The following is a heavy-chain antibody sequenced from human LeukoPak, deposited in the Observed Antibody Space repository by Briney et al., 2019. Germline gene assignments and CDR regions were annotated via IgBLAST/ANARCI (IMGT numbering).Heavy chain of an antibody. Sequence: QPGGSLRLSCAASGFTFSSYGMHWVRQAPGKGLEWVAVISYDGSNKYHADSVKGRFTISRDNSKNTLYLQMNSLRAEDTAVYYCAKDAYSGSFRWFDPWGQGTLVTVSS. D-gene: IGHD1-26*01. V-gene: IGHV3-30*18. CDR1: GFTFSSYG. CDR2: ISYDGSNK. CDR3: AKDAYSGSFRWFDP. J-gene: IGHJ5*02.